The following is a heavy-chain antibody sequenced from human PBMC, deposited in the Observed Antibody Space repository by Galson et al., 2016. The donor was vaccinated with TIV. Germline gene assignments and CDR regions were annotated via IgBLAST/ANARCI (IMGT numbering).Heavy chain of an antibody. V-gene: IGHV6-1*01. J-gene: IGHJ3*01. CDR2: TYCRSRCYY. CDR1: GDSVSSNSAA. D-gene: IGHD3-10*01. CDR3: ARAAGRNGATCHATCESFDF. Sequence: CAISGDSVSSNSAAWNWIRQSPSRGLEWLGRTYCRSRCYYDYAVSVKSRITIESDTSKNQFSLKLNSVTSEDTAVYSCARAAGRNGATCHATCESFDFWGQGTKVTVSS.